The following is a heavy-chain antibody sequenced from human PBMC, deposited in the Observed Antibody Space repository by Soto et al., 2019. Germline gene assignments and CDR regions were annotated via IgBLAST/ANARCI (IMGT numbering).Heavy chain of an antibody. J-gene: IGHJ4*02. CDR3: AREPNYFDY. V-gene: IGHV1-18*01. Sequence: QVQLVQSGAEVKKPGASVKVSCKASGYTFTSYGISWVRQAPGQGLEWMGWISAYNGNTKYAQKXQXXXTXXTDTSTSTAYMELRRLRSYDTAVYYCAREPNYFDYWGQGTLVTVSS. CDR1: GYTFTSYG. CDR2: ISAYNGNT.